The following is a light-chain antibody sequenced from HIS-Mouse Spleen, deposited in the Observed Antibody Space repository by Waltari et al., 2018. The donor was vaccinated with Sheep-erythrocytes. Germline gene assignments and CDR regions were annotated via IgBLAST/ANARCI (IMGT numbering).Light chain of an antibody. CDR1: KLGANY. CDR2: QDS. Sequence: SYELTQPPSVSVSPGQPASITCPGAKLGANYACWYQPKPGQSPVLVIYQDSKRPSGIPERFSGSNSGNTATLTISGTQAMDEADYYCQAWDSSTVVFGGGTKLTVL. CDR3: QAWDSSTVV. V-gene: IGLV3-1*01. J-gene: IGLJ2*01.